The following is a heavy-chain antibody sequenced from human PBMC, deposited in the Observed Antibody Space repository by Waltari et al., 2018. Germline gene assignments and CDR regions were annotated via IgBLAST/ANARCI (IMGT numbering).Heavy chain of an antibody. D-gene: IGHD6-13*01. CDR1: GFSLSTSRVG. CDR2: IYWNDDK. J-gene: IGHJ2*01. Sequence: QTTLKESGPTLVKPTQTLTLTCTFSGFSLSTSRVGVGWTRQPPGKALEWLALIYWNDDKRYSPSLKSRLTITKDTSKNQVVLTMTNIDPVDTATYYCAHSGYSSSYWYFDLWGRGTLVTVSS. CDR3: AHSGYSSSYWYFDL. V-gene: IGHV2-5*01.